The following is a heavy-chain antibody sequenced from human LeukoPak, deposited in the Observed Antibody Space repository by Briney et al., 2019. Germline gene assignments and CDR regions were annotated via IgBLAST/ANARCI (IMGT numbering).Heavy chain of an antibody. CDR2: ISWNSGSI. Sequence: PGRSLRLSCAASGFTFDDYAMHWVRQAPGKGLEWVSGISWNSGSIGYADSVKGRFTISRDNSKNTLYLQMNSLRAEDTAVYYCAKEGSGYYDSGGYYNQFDYWGQGTLVTVSS. J-gene: IGHJ4*02. CDR1: GFTFDDYA. V-gene: IGHV3-9*01. D-gene: IGHD3-22*01. CDR3: AKEGSGYYDSGGYYNQFDY.